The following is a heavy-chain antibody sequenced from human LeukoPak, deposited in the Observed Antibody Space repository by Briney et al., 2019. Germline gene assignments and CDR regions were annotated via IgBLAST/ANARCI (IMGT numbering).Heavy chain of an antibody. CDR2: IKAKSGDI. CDR3: SRDPVDGYSHFDY. V-gene: IGHV1-2*02. Sequence: ASVKLSRKASGYTLTDYHMSRGRQAPGPGLEWRGWIKAKSGDIKYAQEFQGRVTMTTDTSISTAYMELSGLRSDDTAIYYCSRDPVDGYSHFDYWGQGTLVAGS. J-gene: IGHJ4*02. CDR1: GYTLTDYH. D-gene: IGHD5-24*01.